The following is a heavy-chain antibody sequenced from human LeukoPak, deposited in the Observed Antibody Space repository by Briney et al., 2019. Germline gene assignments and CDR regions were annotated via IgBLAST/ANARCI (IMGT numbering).Heavy chain of an antibody. CDR1: GGSITRYY. Sequence: SETLSLTCSVFGGSITRYYWSWIRQPPGRGLEWIGYTHYSGSTNYNPSLKSRVIISVDTSKNQLSLKLSSVTAADTAVYYCARDLDNSGWYVFDYWGQGNLVTVSS. CDR3: ARDLDNSGWYVFDY. CDR2: THYSGST. V-gene: IGHV4-59*01. J-gene: IGHJ4*02. D-gene: IGHD6-19*01.